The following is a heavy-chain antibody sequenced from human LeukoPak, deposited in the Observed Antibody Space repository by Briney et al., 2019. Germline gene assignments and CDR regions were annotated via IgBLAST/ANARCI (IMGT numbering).Heavy chain of an antibody. J-gene: IGHJ6*02. Sequence: GGSLRLSCAASGFTVSSNYMSWVRQAPGKGLEWVSVIYSGGSTYYADSVKGRFTISRHNSKNTLYLQMGSLRAEDMAVYYCARSDYGDYYYYYGMDVWGQGTTVTVSS. CDR3: ARSDYGDYYYYYGMDV. D-gene: IGHD4-17*01. CDR2: IYSGGST. V-gene: IGHV3-53*04. CDR1: GFTVSSNY.